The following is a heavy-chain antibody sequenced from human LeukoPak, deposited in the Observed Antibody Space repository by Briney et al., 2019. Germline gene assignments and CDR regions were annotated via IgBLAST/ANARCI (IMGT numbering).Heavy chain of an antibody. D-gene: IGHD2-2*01. Sequence: EASVKVSCKASGYTFTSYGISWVRQAPGQGLEWMGWISAYNGNTNYAQKLQGRVTMTTDTSTSTAYMELRSVRSDDTAVYYCARGCSSTSCYWSDYWGQGTLVTVSS. J-gene: IGHJ4*02. CDR3: ARGCSSTSCYWSDY. V-gene: IGHV1-18*01. CDR1: GYTFTSYG. CDR2: ISAYNGNT.